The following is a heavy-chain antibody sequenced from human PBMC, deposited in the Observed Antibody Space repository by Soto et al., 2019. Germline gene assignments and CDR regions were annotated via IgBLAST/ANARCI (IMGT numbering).Heavy chain of an antibody. V-gene: IGHV1-46*01. CDR1: GYKFINHY. J-gene: IGHJ4*02. CDR2: INPNGGGT. D-gene: IGHD3-10*01. Sequence: ASVKVSCKASGYKFINHYIHWVRQAPGVGLEWMGIINPNGGGTDYAQKFQGRVTMTADTYASTVHMELSSLRSEDTAVYFCARDSSASATSYSFDYWGQGTLVTVSS. CDR3: ARDSSASATSYSFDY.